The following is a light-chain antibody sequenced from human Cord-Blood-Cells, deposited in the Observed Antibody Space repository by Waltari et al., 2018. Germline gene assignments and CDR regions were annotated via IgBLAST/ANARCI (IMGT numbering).Light chain of an antibody. J-gene: IGLJ1*01. CDR1: SSDVGSYNL. CDR3: CSYAGSSTYV. Sequence: QSALTQPASVSGSPGQSITISCPGTSSDVGSYNLVSWYQQHPGKAPTLMIYEVSKRPSGVSNRFSGSKSGNTASLTISGLQAEDEADYYCCSYAGSSTYVFGTGTKVTVL. V-gene: IGLV2-23*02. CDR2: EVS.